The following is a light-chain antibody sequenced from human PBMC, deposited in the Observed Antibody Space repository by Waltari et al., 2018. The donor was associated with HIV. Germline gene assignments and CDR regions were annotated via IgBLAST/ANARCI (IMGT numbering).Light chain of an antibody. J-gene: IGLJ2*01. V-gene: IGLV1-44*01. CDR1: SSNIGRNT. CDR3: ASWDDSLNGRV. Sequence: QSVFRQPPSASGPPGPRVTMSCSGSSSNIGRNTVNWYQHLPGTAPKLLIYANNLRPSGVPDRFSGSKSGTSASLAISGLQSEDEADYYCASWDDSLNGRVFGGGTKLTVL. CDR2: ANN.